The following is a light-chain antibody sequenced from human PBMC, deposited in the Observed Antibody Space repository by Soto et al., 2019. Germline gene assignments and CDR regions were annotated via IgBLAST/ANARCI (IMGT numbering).Light chain of an antibody. J-gene: IGLJ1*01. Sequence: QSVLAQPASVSGSPGQSITISCTGTSGFVGSFSLVSWYQQHPGKAPKVMISEGHRRPSGVSNRFSGSTSVNSASLTISGLQADDEADYYCCLYIGASTHVFGTGTKVTVL. CDR1: SGFVGSFSL. CDR2: EGH. CDR3: CLYIGASTHV. V-gene: IGLV2-23*01.